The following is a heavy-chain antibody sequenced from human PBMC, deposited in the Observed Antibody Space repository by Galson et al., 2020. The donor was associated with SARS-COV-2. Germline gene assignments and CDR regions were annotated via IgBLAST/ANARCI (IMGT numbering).Heavy chain of an antibody. Sequence: SETLSLTCAVYGGSFSDYSWTWVRQPPGKGLEWIGEISHSGSTNYSPSLKSRVFMSVDTSKNQFSLKLRSMTAADTAVYYCARGGSRPIMAFDYYYFYMDVWSKGTTFTVSS. CDR1: GGSFSDYS. D-gene: IGHD3-10*01. CDR3: ARGGSRPIMAFDYYYFYMDV. CDR2: ISHSGST. V-gene: IGHV4-34*01. J-gene: IGHJ6*03.